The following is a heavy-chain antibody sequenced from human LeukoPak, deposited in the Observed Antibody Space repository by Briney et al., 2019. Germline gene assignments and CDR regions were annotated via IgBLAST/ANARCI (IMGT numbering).Heavy chain of an antibody. CDR1: GFTFSNFG. Sequence: PGGSLRLSCAAAGFTFSNFGMTWVRQAPGKGLEWIGYIYYSGSTNYNPSLKSRVTISVDTSKNQFSLKLSSVTAADTAVYYCARVSLYDSSGYFDYWGQGTLVTVSS. CDR3: ARVSLYDSSGYFDY. V-gene: IGHV4-59*01. D-gene: IGHD3-22*01. J-gene: IGHJ4*02. CDR2: IYYSGST.